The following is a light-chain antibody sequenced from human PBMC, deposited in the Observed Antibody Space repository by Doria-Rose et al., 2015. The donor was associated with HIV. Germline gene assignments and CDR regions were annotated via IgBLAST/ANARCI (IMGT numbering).Light chain of an antibody. CDR3: SSYAGSNHYV. V-gene: IGLV2-8*01. CDR1: SSDVGVYNY. CDR2: EVN. Sequence: QSVPVSCNGTSSDVGVYNYVSWYQQHPGKAPKLMIYEVNKRPSGVPDRFSGSKSGNTASLTVSGLQAEDEADYYCSSYAGSNHYVFGTGTKVTVL. J-gene: IGLJ1*01.